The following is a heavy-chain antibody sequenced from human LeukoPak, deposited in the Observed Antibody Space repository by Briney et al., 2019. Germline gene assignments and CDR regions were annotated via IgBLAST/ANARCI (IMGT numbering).Heavy chain of an antibody. V-gene: IGHV1-2*02. CDR2: INPNSGAT. J-gene: IGHJ4*02. CDR1: GYTFTDYY. D-gene: IGHD4-17*01. Sequence: DSVKVSCKGSGYTFTDYYMHWARQAPGQGLEWMAKINPNSGATAYAERFQGRVTLTRDTSISTMYMELRTLTSGDTAVYYCARPSDYGDYIDYWGQGTPVTVSS. CDR3: ARPSDYGDYIDY.